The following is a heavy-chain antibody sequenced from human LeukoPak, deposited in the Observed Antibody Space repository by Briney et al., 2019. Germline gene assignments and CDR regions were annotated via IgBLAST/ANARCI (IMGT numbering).Heavy chain of an antibody. V-gene: IGHV1-69*05. J-gene: IGHJ4*02. D-gene: IGHD3-22*01. CDR3: ATAMYYYDSSGYYSSYFDY. CDR2: IIPIFGTA. CDR1: GGTFSSYA. Sequence: SVKVSCKASGGTFSSYAISWVRQAPGQGLEWMGRIIPIFGTANYAQKFQGRVTITTDESTSTAYMELSSLRSEDTAVYYCATAMYYYDSSGYYSSYFDYWGQGTLVTVSS.